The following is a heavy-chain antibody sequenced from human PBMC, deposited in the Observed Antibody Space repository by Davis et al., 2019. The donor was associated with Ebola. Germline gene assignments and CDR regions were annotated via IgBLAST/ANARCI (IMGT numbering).Heavy chain of an antibody. CDR1: GFTFSSYW. Sequence: GESLKISCAASGFTFSSYWMHWVRQAPGKGLVWVSRINSDGSSTSYADSVKGRFTISRDNAKNSLYLQMNSLRDEDTAVYYCARVGPSILYGDDWFDPWGQGTLVTVSS. CDR2: INSDGSST. V-gene: IGHV3-74*01. J-gene: IGHJ5*02. D-gene: IGHD4-17*01. CDR3: ARVGPSILYGDDWFDP.